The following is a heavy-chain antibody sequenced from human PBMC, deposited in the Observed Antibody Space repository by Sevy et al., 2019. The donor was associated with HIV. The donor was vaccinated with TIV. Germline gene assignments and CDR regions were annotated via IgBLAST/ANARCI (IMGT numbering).Heavy chain of an antibody. CDR1: GYTFTGYY. V-gene: IGHV1-2*02. Sequence: ASVKVSCKASGYTFTGYYVHWVRQAPGQGLEWMGWINPDTGGTKYAQKFHGRVSMTRDTSIATAYMEVSRLTTDDTAVYYCVRAYRIAQWGYFDSHPPPLRYDYWGQGTLVTVSS. D-gene: IGHD3-22*01. J-gene: IGHJ4*02. CDR2: INPDTGGT. CDR3: VRAYRIAQWGYFDSHPPPLRYDY.